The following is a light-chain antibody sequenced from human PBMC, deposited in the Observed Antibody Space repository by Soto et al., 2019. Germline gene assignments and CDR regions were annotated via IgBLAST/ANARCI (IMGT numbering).Light chain of an antibody. CDR2: DVT. Sequence: QSALTQPASVSGSPGQSITISCTGTSSDVGGYEFVSWYQQRPGKAPKLVIYDVTYRPSGVSDRFSGSKSGNTASLTISGLQAEDEADYYCSSYTTTLVIFGGGTKVTVL. V-gene: IGLV2-14*01. J-gene: IGLJ2*01. CDR3: SSYTTTLVI. CDR1: SSDVGGYEF.